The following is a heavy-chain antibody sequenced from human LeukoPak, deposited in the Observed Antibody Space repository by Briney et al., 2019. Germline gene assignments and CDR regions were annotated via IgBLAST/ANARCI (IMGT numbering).Heavy chain of an antibody. CDR2: INPDGSTT. CDR1: GFTLSGYW. J-gene: IGHJ4*02. D-gene: IGHD3-10*01. CDR3: ARDFSSLMVRGDPFDY. V-gene: IGHV3-74*01. Sequence: PGGSLRLSCAASGFTLSGYWIHWVRQAPGKGLVWVARINPDGSTTSYADSVKGRITISRDNAKNTLYLQMHSLRAEDTAVYYCARDFSSLMVRGDPFDYWGQGTLVTVSS.